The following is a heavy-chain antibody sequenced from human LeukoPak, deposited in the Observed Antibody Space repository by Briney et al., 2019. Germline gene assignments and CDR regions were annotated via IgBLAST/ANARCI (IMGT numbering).Heavy chain of an antibody. CDR1: GGSISSYY. Sequence: SETLSLTCTVSGGSISSYYWSWIRQPPGKGLEWIGYIYYSGSTNYNLSLKSRVTISVDTSKNQFSLKLSSVTAADTAVYYCARDALDYGDLSYYYYGMDVWGQGTTVTVSS. J-gene: IGHJ6*02. CDR2: IYYSGST. CDR3: ARDALDYGDLSYYYYGMDV. D-gene: IGHD4-17*01. V-gene: IGHV4-59*01.